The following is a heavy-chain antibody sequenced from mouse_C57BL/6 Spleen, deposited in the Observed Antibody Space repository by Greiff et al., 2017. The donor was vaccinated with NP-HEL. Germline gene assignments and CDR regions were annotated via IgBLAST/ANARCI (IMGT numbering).Heavy chain of an antibody. CDR3: ARVNYDGDWYFDV. CDR2: ISDGGSYT. CDR1: GFTFSSYA. V-gene: IGHV5-4*01. J-gene: IGHJ1*03. D-gene: IGHD2-4*01. Sequence: EVQRVESGGGLVKPGGSLKLSCAASGFTFSSYAMSWVRQTPEKRLEWVATISDGGSYTYYQDNVKGRFTISRDNAKNNLYLQMSHLKSEDTAMYYCARVNYDGDWYFDVWGTGTTVTVSS.